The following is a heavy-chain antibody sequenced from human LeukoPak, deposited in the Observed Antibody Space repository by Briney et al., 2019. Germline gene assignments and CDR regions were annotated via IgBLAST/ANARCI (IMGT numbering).Heavy chain of an antibody. J-gene: IGHJ6*02. CDR3: AEGGYGGYPPNPVTPRSFHYYYYGMDV. CDR2: IYYSGST. CDR1: GGSISSGGYY. V-gene: IGHV4-31*03. D-gene: IGHD5-12*01. Sequence: SETLSLTCTVSGGSISSGGYYWSWIRQHPGKGLEWIGYIYYSGSTYYNPSLKSRVTISVDTSKNQFSLKLSSVTAADTAVYYCAEGGYGGYPPNPVTPRSFHYYYYGMDVWGQGTTVTVSS.